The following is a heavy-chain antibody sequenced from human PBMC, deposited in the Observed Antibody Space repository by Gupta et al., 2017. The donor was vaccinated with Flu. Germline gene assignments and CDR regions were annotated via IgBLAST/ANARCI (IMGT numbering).Heavy chain of an antibody. D-gene: IGHD6-19*01. CDR2: ISGSGRST. J-gene: IGHJ4*02. Sequence: VQLLESGGGLVKTGGSLRLSCVGAGFTFSNDAMSCVRQGPGKGLEWVAAISGSGRSTFYAESVKGRFSISRDNPKNTLYVQMNSLRVDDSAVYYCAKDRTPRDHIAVADAMDDWGQGTLVTVSS. CDR1: GFTFSNDA. CDR3: AKDRTPRDHIAVADAMDD. V-gene: IGHV3-23*01.